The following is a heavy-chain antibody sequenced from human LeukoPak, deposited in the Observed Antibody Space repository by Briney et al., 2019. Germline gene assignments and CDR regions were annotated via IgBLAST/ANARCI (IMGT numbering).Heavy chain of an antibody. CDR2: IYYSGST. D-gene: IGHD3-10*01. J-gene: IGHJ4*02. V-gene: IGHV4-39*01. CDR3: ARHRESITMVRGALIFDFDY. Sequence: SETLSLTCTVSGGSISSSTYYWGWIRQPPGKGLEWIGSIYYSGSTYYNPSLKSRVTISVDTSKSQFSLKLSSVTAADTAVYYCARHRESITMVRGALIFDFDYWGQGTLVTVSS. CDR1: GGSISSSTYY.